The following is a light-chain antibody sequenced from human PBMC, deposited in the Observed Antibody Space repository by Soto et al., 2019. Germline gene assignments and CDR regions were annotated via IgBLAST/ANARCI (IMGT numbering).Light chain of an antibody. CDR1: RSDVGSHNR. CDR2: EVS. V-gene: IGLV2-18*01. Sequence: HSALTQPPSVSGSPGQSVTISCTGTRSDVGSHNRVSWYQQPPGTAPKLMIYEVSNRPSGVPDRFSGSKSGNTASLTISGLQAEDEADYYCSLYTSSSTFVFGPGTKVTVL. J-gene: IGLJ1*01. CDR3: SLYTSSSTFV.